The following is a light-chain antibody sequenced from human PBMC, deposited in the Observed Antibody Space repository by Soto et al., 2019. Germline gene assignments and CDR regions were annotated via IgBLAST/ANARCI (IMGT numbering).Light chain of an antibody. V-gene: IGKV3-15*01. J-gene: IGKJ5*01. CDR2: GAS. CDR1: QSVSSN. CDR3: QQYNNWPPIT. Sequence: EIVMTQSRATLSVSPGERAILSCRASQSVSSNLAWYQQKPGQAPRLIIYGASTRATGIPARFSGSGSGTEFTLTISSLQSEDFAVYYCQQYNNWPPITFGQGTRLEIK.